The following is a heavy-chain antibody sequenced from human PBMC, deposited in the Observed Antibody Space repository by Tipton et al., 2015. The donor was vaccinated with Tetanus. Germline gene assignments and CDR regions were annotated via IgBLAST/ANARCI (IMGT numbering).Heavy chain of an antibody. CDR3: ARGGRDAYNNPLGAFDV. V-gene: IGHV4-39*01. D-gene: IGHD5-24*01. CDR2: IYQTDST. Sequence: TLSLTCIVSGGSMSGSGHYGAWVRQSPGKGLEWLGYIYQTDSTYYNPSVRSRLTLSLQRSKNQFSLRLRSVAAADTAVYYCARGGRDAYNNPLGAFDVWGRGTTVTVSS. CDR1: GGSMSGSGHY. J-gene: IGHJ3*01.